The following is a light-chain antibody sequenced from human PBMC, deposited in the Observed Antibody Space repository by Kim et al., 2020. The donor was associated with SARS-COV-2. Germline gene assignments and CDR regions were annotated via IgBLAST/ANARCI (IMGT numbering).Light chain of an antibody. CDR2: GNN. CDR1: SLRSYS. CDR3: NSRGSNDNVL. J-gene: IGLJ2*01. V-gene: IGLV3-19*01. Sequence: VALGQTVRTTYQGDSLRSYSATWYQRQPGQAPIVVIYGNNNRPAGTPDRFSGSSAGDTASLTITGTQAGDEADYYCNSRGSNDNVLFGGGTKLTVL.